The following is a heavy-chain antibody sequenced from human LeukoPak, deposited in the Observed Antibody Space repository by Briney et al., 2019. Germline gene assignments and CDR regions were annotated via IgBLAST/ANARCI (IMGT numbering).Heavy chain of an antibody. CDR1: GFTFSNYA. CDR2: ISGSGGSA. D-gene: IGHD6-13*01. Sequence: GGSLRLSCAASGFTFSNYAMSWVRQAPGKGLEWVSTISGSGGSAYYADSVKGRFTISRDNSKNTLYLQMSSLRAEDTAVYYCAKAGFVLGQQPGDYYFDYWGQGTLVTVSS. CDR3: AKAGFVLGQQPGDYYFDY. V-gene: IGHV3-23*01. J-gene: IGHJ4*02.